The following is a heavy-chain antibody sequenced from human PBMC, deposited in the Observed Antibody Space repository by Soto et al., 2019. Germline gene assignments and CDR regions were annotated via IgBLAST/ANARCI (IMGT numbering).Heavy chain of an antibody. CDR1: GGSISSGGYY. Sequence: QVQLQESGPGLVKPSQTLSLTCTVSGGSISSGGYYWSWIRQHPGKGLEWLGYIYYSGSTYYNPSLKSRVTISVDTSKNQFSLKLSSVTAADTAVYYCARGTGVVEVAATFAFDIWGQGTMVTVSS. V-gene: IGHV4-31*03. D-gene: IGHD2-15*01. J-gene: IGHJ3*02. CDR3: ARGTGVVEVAATFAFDI. CDR2: IYYSGST.